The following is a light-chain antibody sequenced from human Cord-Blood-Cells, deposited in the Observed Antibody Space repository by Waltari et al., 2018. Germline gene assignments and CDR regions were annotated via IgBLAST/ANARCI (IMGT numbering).Light chain of an antibody. Sequence: DIVMTQSPDSLAVSLGERATINCKSSQSVLYSSNNKNYLAWYQQKPGQPPKLLIYWASTRESGVPDRFIGSGSGTDFTLTISSLQAEDLAVYYCQQYYSTPITFGQGTRLEIK. CDR3: QQYYSTPIT. CDR1: QSVLYSSNNKNY. J-gene: IGKJ5*01. CDR2: WAS. V-gene: IGKV4-1*01.